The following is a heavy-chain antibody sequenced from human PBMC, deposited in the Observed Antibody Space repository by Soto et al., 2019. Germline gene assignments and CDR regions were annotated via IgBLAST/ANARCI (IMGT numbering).Heavy chain of an antibody. CDR2: INHSGST. V-gene: IGHV4-34*01. CDR1: GGSFSGYY. CDR3: ARFRTYYYYMDV. J-gene: IGHJ6*03. Sequence: PSETLSLTCAVYGGSFSGYYWSWIRQPPGKGLEWIGEINHSGSTNYNPSLKSRVTISVDTSKNQFSLKLSSVTAADTAVYYCARFRTYYYYMDVWGKGTTVTVSS.